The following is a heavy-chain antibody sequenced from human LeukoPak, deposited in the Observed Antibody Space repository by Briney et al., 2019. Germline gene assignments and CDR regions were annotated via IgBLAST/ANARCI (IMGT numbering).Heavy chain of an antibody. V-gene: IGHV1-2*02. Sequence: ASVKVSCKASGYTFTGYYMHWVRQAPGQGLEWMGWINPKSGGTNYAQKFQGRVTMTRDTSISTAYMELRSLRSDDTAVYYCARATPYDSSGYYYLYYYGMDVWGQGTTVTVSS. J-gene: IGHJ6*02. CDR3: ARATPYDSSGYYYLYYYGMDV. D-gene: IGHD3-22*01. CDR1: GYTFTGYY. CDR2: INPKSGGT.